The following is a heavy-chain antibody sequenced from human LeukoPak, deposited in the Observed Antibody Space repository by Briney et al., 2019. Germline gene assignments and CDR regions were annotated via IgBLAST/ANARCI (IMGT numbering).Heavy chain of an antibody. CDR2: IRSKAYGGTT. J-gene: IGHJ4*02. CDR1: GFTFGDYA. D-gene: IGHD4-17*01. Sequence: PGRSLRLSCTASGFTFGDYAMSWFSQAPGKGLEWVGFIRSKAYGGTTEYAASVKGRFTISRDDSKSIAYLQMNSLKTEDTAVYYCTRGFAATVTRLDYWGQGTLVTVSS. CDR3: TRGFAATVTRLDY. V-gene: IGHV3-49*03.